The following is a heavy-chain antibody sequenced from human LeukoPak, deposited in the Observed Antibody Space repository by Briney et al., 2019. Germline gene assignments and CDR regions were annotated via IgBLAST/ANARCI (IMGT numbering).Heavy chain of an antibody. D-gene: IGHD3-9*01. V-gene: IGHV4-34*01. Sequence: SETLSLTCAVYGGSFSGYYWSWIRQPPGKGLEWIGEINHSGSTNYNPSLKSRVTISVDTSKNQFSLKLSSVTAADTAVYYCARVNFDWLPERNWFDPWGQGTLVTVSS. J-gene: IGHJ5*02. CDR3: ARVNFDWLPERNWFDP. CDR2: INHSGST. CDR1: GGSFSGYY.